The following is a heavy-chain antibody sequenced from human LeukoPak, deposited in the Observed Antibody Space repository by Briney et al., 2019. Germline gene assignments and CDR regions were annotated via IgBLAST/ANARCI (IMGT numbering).Heavy chain of an antibody. J-gene: IGHJ4*02. Sequence: TGGSLRLSCAASGFTFSSYGMHWVRQAPGKGLEWVAFIRYDGSNKYYADSVKGRFTISRDNSKNTLYLQMNSLRAEDTAVYYCAKDQESCSGGSCCWVHYDYWGQGTLVTVSS. D-gene: IGHD2-15*01. CDR3: AKDQESCSGGSCCWVHYDY. CDR1: GFTFSSYG. V-gene: IGHV3-30*02. CDR2: IRYDGSNK.